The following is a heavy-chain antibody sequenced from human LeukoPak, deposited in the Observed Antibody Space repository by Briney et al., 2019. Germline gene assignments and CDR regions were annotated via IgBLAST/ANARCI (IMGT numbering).Heavy chain of an antibody. CDR2: IYYSGST. CDR1: GGSISSYY. D-gene: IGHD3-22*01. J-gene: IGHJ4*02. Sequence: SQTLSITCTVSGGSISSYYWSWIRQPPWKGLEWIGYIYYSGSTNYNPSLKSRVTIPVDPSKNQVSLKVRSVPAADPAVNYCARQQQPYYSSFDSWGQGTLVIVSS. CDR3: ARQQQPYYSSFDS. V-gene: IGHV4-59*08.